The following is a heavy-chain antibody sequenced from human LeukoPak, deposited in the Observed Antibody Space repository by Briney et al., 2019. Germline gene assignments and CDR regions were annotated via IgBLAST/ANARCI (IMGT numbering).Heavy chain of an antibody. J-gene: IGHJ3*02. CDR2: IYYSGST. V-gene: IGHV4-59*08. D-gene: IGHD5-18*01. CDR1: GGSISSYY. CDR3: ARHSVGGMVRSDAFDI. Sequence: SETLSLTCTVSGGSISSYYWSWIRQPPGKGLEWIGYIYYSGSTNYNPSLKSRVTISVDTSKNQFSLKLSPVTAADTAVYYCARHSVGGMVRSDAFDIWGQGTMVTVSS.